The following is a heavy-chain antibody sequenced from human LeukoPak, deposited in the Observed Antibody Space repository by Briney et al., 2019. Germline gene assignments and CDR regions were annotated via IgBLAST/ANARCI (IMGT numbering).Heavy chain of an antibody. Sequence: SETLSLTCMVSGGSISSSNYYWGWIRQPPGTGLEWIGSIFYSGSTYYNPSLKSRVTIFVDTSKNQFSLKLSSGTAADTAVYYCARHYYGSGYYHPIFYYFGYWGQGTLVTVSS. CDR1: GGSISSSNYY. D-gene: IGHD3-10*01. CDR3: ARHYYGSGYYHPIFYYFGY. J-gene: IGHJ4*02. V-gene: IGHV4-39*01. CDR2: IFYSGST.